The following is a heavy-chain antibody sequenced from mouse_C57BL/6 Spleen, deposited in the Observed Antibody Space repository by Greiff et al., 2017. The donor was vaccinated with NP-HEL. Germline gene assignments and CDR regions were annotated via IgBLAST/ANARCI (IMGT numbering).Heavy chain of an antibody. CDR3: ARRDWPGFAY. CDR1: GFTFSDYG. V-gene: IGHV5-17*01. D-gene: IGHD3-3*01. J-gene: IGHJ3*01. Sequence: EVQLQESGGGLVKPGGSLKLSCAASGFTFSDYGMHWVRQAPEKGLEWVAYISSGSSTIYYADTVKGRFTISRDNAKNTLFLQMTSLRSEDTAMYYCARRDWPGFAYWGQGTLVTVSA. CDR2: ISSGSSTI.